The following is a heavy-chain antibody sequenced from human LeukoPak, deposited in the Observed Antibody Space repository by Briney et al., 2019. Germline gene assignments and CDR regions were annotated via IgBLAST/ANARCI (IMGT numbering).Heavy chain of an antibody. Sequence: SETLSLTCTVPGGSISSDYWGWIRQPPGKGLEWIAYVHSIGYTNYNPSLKSRVTISMDTSKDQCSLKLNSVTAADTAVYYCARHITDSGSAFDLWGRGTLVTVSS. CDR3: ARHITDSGSAFDL. D-gene: IGHD3-10*01. CDR1: GGSISSDY. V-gene: IGHV4-59*08. J-gene: IGHJ2*01. CDR2: VHSIGYT.